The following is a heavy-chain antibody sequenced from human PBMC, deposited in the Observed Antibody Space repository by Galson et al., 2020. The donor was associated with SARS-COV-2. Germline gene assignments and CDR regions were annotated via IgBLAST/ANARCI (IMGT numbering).Heavy chain of an antibody. V-gene: IGHV1-69*06. CDR3: ARDRRSNYGTNWFDP. D-gene: IGHD4-4*01. J-gene: IGHJ5*02. Sequence: SVKVSCKASGGTFSSYAISWVRQAPGQGLEWMGGIIPIFGTANYAQKFQGRVTITADKSTSTAYMELSSLRSEDTAVYYCARDRRSNYGTNWFDPWGQGTLVTVSS. CDR2: IIPIFGTA. CDR1: GGTFSSYA.